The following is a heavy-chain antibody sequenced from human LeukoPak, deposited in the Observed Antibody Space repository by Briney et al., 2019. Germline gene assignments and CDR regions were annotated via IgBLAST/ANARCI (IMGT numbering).Heavy chain of an antibody. CDR1: GYSIRSDYY. CDR3: ARAGRHWFDP. V-gene: IGHV4-38-2*02. CDR2: IYHSGST. Sequence: SETLSLTCTVSGYSIRSDYYWGWIRQPPGKGLEWIGSIYHSGSTYYNPSLKSRVTISVDTSKNQFSLQLNSVTPEDTAVYYCARAGRHWFDPWGQGTLVTVSS. J-gene: IGHJ5*02.